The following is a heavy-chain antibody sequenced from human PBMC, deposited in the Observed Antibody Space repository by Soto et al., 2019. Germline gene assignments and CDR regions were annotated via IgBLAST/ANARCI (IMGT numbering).Heavy chain of an antibody. V-gene: IGHV5-51*01. CDR1: GYSFTSYW. CDR3: ARLPAPDYYYYGMDV. J-gene: IGHJ6*02. Sequence: GESLKISCKGSGYSFTSYWIGWVRQMPGKGLEWMGIIYPGDSDTRYSPSFQGQVTISADKSISTAYLQWSSLKASDTAMYYCARLPAPDYYYYGMDVWGQGTTVTVSS. CDR2: IYPGDSDT.